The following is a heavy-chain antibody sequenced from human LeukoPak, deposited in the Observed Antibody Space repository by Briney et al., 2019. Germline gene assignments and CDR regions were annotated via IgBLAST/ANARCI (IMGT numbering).Heavy chain of an antibody. CDR1: GFVSSTYA. Sequence: GGSLRLSCAASGFVSSTYAIHWVRHVPGKGLEYVSGINGNGDYTDYANSVKGRFTISRDNFKNTVYLQMGSLRAEDMAVYYCARDLFSGAEMATLDYWGQGTLVTVSS. J-gene: IGHJ4*02. CDR2: INGNGDYT. D-gene: IGHD5-24*01. CDR3: ARDLFSGAEMATLDY. V-gene: IGHV3-64*01.